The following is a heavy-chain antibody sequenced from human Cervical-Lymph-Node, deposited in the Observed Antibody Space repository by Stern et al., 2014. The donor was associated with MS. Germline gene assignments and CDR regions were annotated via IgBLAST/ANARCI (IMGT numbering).Heavy chain of an antibody. Sequence: QVQLVQSGAEVKRTGSSVRISCRASGGKFNVYAFNWLRQAPGQGLEWMGGIITVLGIANSDRMFQGRVTIKAEGDTRTTLMLLSSLTFNDTVIYYCARDGRHTHHYGLDVWGQGTTVTVSS. J-gene: IGHJ6*02. CDR1: GGKFNVYA. CDR2: IITVLGIA. V-gene: IGHV1-69*01. CDR3: ARDGRHTHHYGLDV.